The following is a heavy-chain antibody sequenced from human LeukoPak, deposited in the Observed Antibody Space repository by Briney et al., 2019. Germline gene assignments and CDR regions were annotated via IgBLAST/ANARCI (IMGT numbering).Heavy chain of an antibody. J-gene: IGHJ4*02. D-gene: IGHD2-21*01. CDR3: ARDRQFDSGDLIAFFDY. Sequence: GGSLRLSCAVSGFTFSTYGMHWVRQAPGKGLEWVAVISYDGRSYYYADSVKGRFTISRDNSKNTLYLQMNSLRADDTAVYYCARDRQFDSGDLIAFFDYWGQGILVTVSS. CDR1: GFTFSTYG. V-gene: IGHV3-30*03. CDR2: ISYDGRSY.